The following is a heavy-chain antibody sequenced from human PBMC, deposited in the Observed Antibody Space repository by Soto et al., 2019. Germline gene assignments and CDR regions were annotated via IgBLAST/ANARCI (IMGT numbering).Heavy chain of an antibody. CDR1: GGTFSSYD. CDR3: ARGGPYCTNGVCEGGYGMDV. Sequence: QVQLVQSGAEVKKPGSSVKVSCKASGGTFSSYDMNWVRQAPGQGLEWMGGIIPIFGTANYAQKFQGRVTIIADESTSTAYMELSSLRSEDTAVYYCARGGPYCTNGVCEGGYGMDVWGQGTTVTVSS. V-gene: IGHV1-69*01. CDR2: IIPIFGTA. D-gene: IGHD2-8*01. J-gene: IGHJ6*02.